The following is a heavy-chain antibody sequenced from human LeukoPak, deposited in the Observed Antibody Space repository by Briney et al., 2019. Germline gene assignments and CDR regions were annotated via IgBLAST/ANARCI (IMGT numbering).Heavy chain of an antibody. CDR3: AKVSVAGTSFEAFDV. CDR2: ISGSGGST. D-gene: IGHD6-19*01. Sequence: GGSLRLSCAASGFTFSSYAMSWVRQAPGKGLEWVSAISGSGGSTYYADSVKGRFTISRDNSKNTLYLQMNSLRAEDTAVYYCAKVSVAGTSFEAFDVWGQGTMVTVSS. J-gene: IGHJ3*01. CDR1: GFTFSSYA. V-gene: IGHV3-23*01.